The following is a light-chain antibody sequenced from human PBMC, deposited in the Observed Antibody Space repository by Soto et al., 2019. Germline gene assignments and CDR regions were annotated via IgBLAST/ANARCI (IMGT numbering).Light chain of an antibody. Sequence: EIVMTQSPATLSVSPGERATLSCRASQSVSSNLAWYQQKPGKAPRLLIYGASTRATGIPARFSGSGSGTEFTLTISSLQSEDFAVYYCQQYNNWYPLTFGGGTKVEIK. CDR2: GAS. J-gene: IGKJ4*01. V-gene: IGKV3-15*01. CDR3: QQYNNWYPLT. CDR1: QSVSSN.